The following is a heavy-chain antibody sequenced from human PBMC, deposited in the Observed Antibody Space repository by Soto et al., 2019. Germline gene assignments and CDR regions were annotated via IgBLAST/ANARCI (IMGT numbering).Heavy chain of an antibody. D-gene: IGHD3-10*01. V-gene: IGHV1-18*01. J-gene: IGHJ5*02. Sequence: ASVKVSCKASGYTFTSYGISWVRQAPGQGLEWMGWISAYNGNTNYAQKLQGRVTMTTDTSTSTAYMELRSLRSDDTAVYYCARDITMVRGVTRSRNWFAPWGQGTLVTVSS. CDR3: ARDITMVRGVTRSRNWFAP. CDR2: ISAYNGNT. CDR1: GYTFTSYG.